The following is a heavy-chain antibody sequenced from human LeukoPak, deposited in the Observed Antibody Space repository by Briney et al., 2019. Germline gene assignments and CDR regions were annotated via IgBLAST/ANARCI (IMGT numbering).Heavy chain of an antibody. Sequence: PSQTLSLTCTVSGGSISSGGYYWSWIRQHPGKGLEWIGYIYYSGSTYYNPSLKSRVTISVDTSKNQFSLKLSSVTAADTAVYYCARGIPTYYDFWSGYTGGNWFDPWGQGTLVTVSS. D-gene: IGHD3-3*01. V-gene: IGHV4-31*03. CDR1: GGSISSGGYY. J-gene: IGHJ5*02. CDR3: ARGIPTYYDFWSGYTGGNWFDP. CDR2: IYYSGST.